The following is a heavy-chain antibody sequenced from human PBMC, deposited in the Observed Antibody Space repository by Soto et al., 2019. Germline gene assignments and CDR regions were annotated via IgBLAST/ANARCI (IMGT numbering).Heavy chain of an antibody. CDR2: IYSGGST. CDR3: ARDLTYYYDSSGYRTYYYYGMDV. J-gene: IGHJ6*02. D-gene: IGHD3-22*01. Sequence: EVQLVETGGGLIQPGGSLRLSCAASGFTVSSNYMSWVRQAPGKGLEWVSVIYSGGSTYYADSVKGRFTISRDNSKNTLYLQMNSLRAEDTAVYYCARDLTYYYDSSGYRTYYYYGMDVWGHGTTVTVSS. CDR1: GFTVSSNY. V-gene: IGHV3-53*02.